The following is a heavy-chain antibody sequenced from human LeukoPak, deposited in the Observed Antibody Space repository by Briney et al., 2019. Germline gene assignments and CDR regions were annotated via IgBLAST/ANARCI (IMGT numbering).Heavy chain of an antibody. V-gene: IGHV4-34*01. CDR3: ARGFVAVAGTVIDY. Sequence: SETLSLTCAXYGGSFSGYYWSWIRQPPGKGLEWIGEINHSGSTNYNPSLKSRGTISVDTSKNQFSLKLSSVTAADTAVYYCARGFVAVAGTVIDYWGQGTLVTVSS. J-gene: IGHJ4*02. CDR1: GGSFSGYY. D-gene: IGHD6-19*01. CDR2: INHSGST.